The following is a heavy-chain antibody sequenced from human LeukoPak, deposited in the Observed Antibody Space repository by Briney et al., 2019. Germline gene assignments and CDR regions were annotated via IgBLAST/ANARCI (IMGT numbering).Heavy chain of an antibody. Sequence: GGSLRLSCAASGFTFSSYTMSWVRQAPGKGLEWVAVISYDGSNKYYADSVKGRFTISRDNSKNTLYLQMNSLRAEDTAVYYCAKVTYGDYGVDYWGQGALVTVSS. CDR3: AKVTYGDYGVDY. CDR2: ISYDGSNK. V-gene: IGHV3-30-3*01. D-gene: IGHD4-17*01. CDR1: GFTFSSYT. J-gene: IGHJ4*02.